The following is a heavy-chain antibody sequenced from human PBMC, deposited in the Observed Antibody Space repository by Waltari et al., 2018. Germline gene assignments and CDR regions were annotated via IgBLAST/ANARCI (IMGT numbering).Heavy chain of an antibody. CDR2: IYWADDK. D-gene: IGHD2-2*02. J-gene: IGHJ3*02. CDR3: AHFLGYCTGTSCYKGDAFDM. CDR1: GFSLSTSGVG. V-gene: IGHV2-5*02. Sequence: QITLKESGPTLVIPTQSLTLTCTFSGFSLSTSGVGVGWTRQPPGQALAWLALIYWADDKRYSASRKRRHTNTKDTSKNQWVLTMTNMDPVDTATYYCAHFLGYCTGTSCYKGDAFDMWGQGTMVTV.